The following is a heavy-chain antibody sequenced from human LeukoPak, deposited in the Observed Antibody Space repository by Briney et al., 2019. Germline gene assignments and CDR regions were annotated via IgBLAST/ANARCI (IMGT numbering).Heavy chain of an antibody. CDR3: ARDEDNSGRYYYYMDV. Sequence: PSETLSLTCTVSGGSVSGSTYYWNWIRQPPGKGLEWIGYIYHSGSTTNYNPSLKSLATITVDTSKNQFSLKLNYVTAADTAVYYCARDEDNSGRYYYYMDVWGKGTTVTVSS. J-gene: IGHJ6*03. CDR1: GGSVSGSTYY. D-gene: IGHD3-22*01. CDR2: IYHSGSTT. V-gene: IGHV4-61*01.